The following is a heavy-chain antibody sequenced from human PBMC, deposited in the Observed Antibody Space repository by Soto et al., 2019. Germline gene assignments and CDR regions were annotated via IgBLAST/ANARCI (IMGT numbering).Heavy chain of an antibody. V-gene: IGHV4-31*03. Sequence: QVQLQESGPGLVKPSQTLSLTCTVSGGSISSGGHYWSWIRQHPGKGLEWIGYIFYSGSTRYNPSLRSRVTISVNTSTNQFSLRLSSVTAADTAVYYCALYNDYYAFDYWGQGTLVTVSS. CDR3: ALYNDYYAFDY. J-gene: IGHJ4*02. CDR1: GGSISSGGHY. CDR2: IFYSGST. D-gene: IGHD1-26*01.